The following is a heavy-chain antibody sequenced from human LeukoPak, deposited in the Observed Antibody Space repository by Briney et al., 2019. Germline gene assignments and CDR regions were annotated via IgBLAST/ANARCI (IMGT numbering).Heavy chain of an antibody. CDR3: AKDRRIQLWLGFDY. D-gene: IGHD5-18*01. Sequence: GESLRLSCAASGFIFSTYWMHWVRQAPGKGLVWVSRINSDGSITNYADSVKGRFTISRDNSKNTLYLQMNSLRAEDTAVYYCAKDRRIQLWLGFDYWGQGTLVTVSS. CDR1: GFIFSTYW. J-gene: IGHJ4*02. V-gene: IGHV3-74*01. CDR2: INSDGSIT.